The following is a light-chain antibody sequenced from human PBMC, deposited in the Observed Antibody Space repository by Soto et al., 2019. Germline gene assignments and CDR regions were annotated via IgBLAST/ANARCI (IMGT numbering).Light chain of an antibody. CDR3: MQPLQSWT. V-gene: IGKV2-28*01. CDR1: QSLLHSNGYNY. J-gene: IGKJ1*01. Sequence: DVVMTQSPLSLPVTLGQPASISCRSSQSLLHSNGYNYLDWYLQKPGQSPQLLIYLGSNRASGVPGRFSGSGSGTDFTLKISRVEAEDVGVYYCMQPLQSWTFGQGTKVDI. CDR2: LGS.